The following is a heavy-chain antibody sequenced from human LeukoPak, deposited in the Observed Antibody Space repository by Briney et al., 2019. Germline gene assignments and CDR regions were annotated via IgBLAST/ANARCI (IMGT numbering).Heavy chain of an antibody. CDR3: AKDGFALALHYSFDY. CDR1: GFTFSDYA. D-gene: IGHD3-3*01. CDR2: SAHDEVGK. J-gene: IGHJ4*02. Sequence: PGGSLRLSCVGSGFTFSDYAIHWVRQAPGKGRGWVAFSAHDEVGKQFANSVKGRFTLSRDNSKNTLYLQMHGLRAEDTAVYYCAKDGFALALHYSFDYWGQGTLVTVSS. V-gene: IGHV3-30*18.